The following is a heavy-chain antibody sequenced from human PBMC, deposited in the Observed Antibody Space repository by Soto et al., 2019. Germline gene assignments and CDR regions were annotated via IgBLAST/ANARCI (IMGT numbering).Heavy chain of an antibody. CDR2: IYYNGGT. D-gene: IGHD6-13*01. V-gene: IGHV4-61*01. CDR1: SGSVSSGSYY. CDR3: ARGGRSSSNFDY. Sequence: QVQLQESGPGLVKPSEALSLTCTVSSGSVSSGSYYWHWIRLPPGKALEWIGYIYYNGGTNYNPSRTSRVXXXIXXSKNQFSLKLSSVTAADTAVYYCARGGRSSSNFDYWGQGTLVSVSS. J-gene: IGHJ4*02.